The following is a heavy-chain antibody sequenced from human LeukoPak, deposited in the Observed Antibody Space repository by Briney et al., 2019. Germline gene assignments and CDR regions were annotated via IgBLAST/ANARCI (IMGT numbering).Heavy chain of an antibody. V-gene: IGHV3-53*01. CDR1: GFTVSSNY. CDR2: IYSGGST. Sequence: GGSLRLSCAASGFTVSSNYMSWVRQAPGKGLEWVSVIYSGGSTYYADSVKGRFTISRDNSKNTLYLQMNSLRAEDTAVYYCAREGSYGDYGIDYWGQGTLVTVSS. J-gene: IGHJ4*02. CDR3: AREGSYGDYGIDY. D-gene: IGHD4-17*01.